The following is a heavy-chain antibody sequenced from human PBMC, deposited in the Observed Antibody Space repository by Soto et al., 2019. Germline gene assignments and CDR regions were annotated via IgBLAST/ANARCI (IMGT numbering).Heavy chain of an antibody. V-gene: IGHV1-69*01. D-gene: IGHD3-10*01. CDR2: IIPIFGTA. CDR1: GGTFSSYA. Sequence: QVQLVQSGAEVKKPGSSVKVSCTASGGTFSSYAISWVRQAPGQGLEWMGGIIPIFGTANYAQKFQGRVTITADESTSTAYMELSSLRSEDKAVYYCARCGLEVVREGAFDIWGQGTMVTVSS. CDR3: ARCGLEVVREGAFDI. J-gene: IGHJ3*02.